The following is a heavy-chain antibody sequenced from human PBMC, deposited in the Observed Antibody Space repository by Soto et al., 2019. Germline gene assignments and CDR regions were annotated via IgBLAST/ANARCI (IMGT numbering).Heavy chain of an antibody. J-gene: IGHJ4*02. CDR2: ISGSDGRT. Sequence: EVHLLESGGGLVRPGGSLRLSCAASGFTFSSYAMSWVRQAPGKGLEWVSTISGSDGRTYSTDSVKGRFTISRDNSRNTAYLQMNSLRVEDTAVYYCAKGVSQYTPLALFDYWGRGTLVTVSS. CDR1: GFTFSSYA. V-gene: IGHV3-23*01. D-gene: IGHD5-18*01. CDR3: AKGVSQYTPLALFDY.